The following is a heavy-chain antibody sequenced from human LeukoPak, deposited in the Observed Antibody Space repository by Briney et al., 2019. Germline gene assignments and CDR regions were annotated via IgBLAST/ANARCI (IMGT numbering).Heavy chain of an antibody. J-gene: IGHJ4*02. CDR2: IYYSGST. V-gene: IGHV4-39*07. CDR1: GGSISSSTYY. CDR3: ARNVNYYDSSGLIKPYYFDY. Sequence: SETLSPTCTVSGGSISSSTYYWGWIRQPPGKGLEWIGSIYYSGSTYYNPSLKSRVTISVDTSKNQFSLKLSSVTAADTAVYYCARNVNYYDSSGLIKPYYFDYWGQGTLVTVSS. D-gene: IGHD3-22*01.